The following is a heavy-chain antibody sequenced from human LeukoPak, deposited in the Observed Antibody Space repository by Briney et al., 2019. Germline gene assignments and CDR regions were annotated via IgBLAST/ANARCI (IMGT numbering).Heavy chain of an antibody. D-gene: IGHD5-12*01. CDR3: ARKTDSGPFDL. V-gene: IGHV3-11*01. CDR2: INGGGYTA. J-gene: IGHJ5*02. CDR1: GFIFSDSY. Sequence: PGGSLRLSCAASGFIFSDSYMSWIHQAPGKGLEWVSYINGGGYTAYCADSVKGRCTISRDNAKNSLYLQMNSLRAEDTAIYYCARKTDSGPFDLWGQGTLVTVSS.